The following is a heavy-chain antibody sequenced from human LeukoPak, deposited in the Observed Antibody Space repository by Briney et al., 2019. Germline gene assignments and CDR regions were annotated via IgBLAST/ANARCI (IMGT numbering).Heavy chain of an antibody. J-gene: IGHJ4*02. CDR3: ARMRGRYCSSNGCYVEY. Sequence: GSLRPSCPASGFTFSSYGMHWVRPAPGKGPGWVAVISYDGSNKHYADSVKGRFTISRDNSKNTLYLQMNSLRAEDTAVYYCARMRGRYCSSNGCYVEYWGQGALVTVSS. D-gene: IGHD2-2*01. CDR1: GFTFSSYG. V-gene: IGHV3-30*03. CDR2: ISYDGSNK.